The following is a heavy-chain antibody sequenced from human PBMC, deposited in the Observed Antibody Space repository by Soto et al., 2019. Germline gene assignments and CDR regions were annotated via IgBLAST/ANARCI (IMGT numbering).Heavy chain of an antibody. Sequence: GGSVRLCFEASGVTFESYGMTQVRQAPGKGLEWVSAISGSGGSTYYADSVKGRFTISRDNSKNTLYLQMNSLRAEDTAVYYCAKEASLEWLFLGAFDIWGQGT. CDR1: GVTFESYG. D-gene: IGHD3-3*01. J-gene: IGHJ3*02. V-gene: IGHV3-23*01. CDR2: ISGSGGST. CDR3: AKEASLEWLFLGAFDI.